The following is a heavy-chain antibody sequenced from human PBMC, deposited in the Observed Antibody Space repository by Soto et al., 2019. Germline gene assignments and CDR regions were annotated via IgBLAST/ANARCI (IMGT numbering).Heavy chain of an antibody. V-gene: IGHV4-4*02. Sequence: PSETLSLTCFVSGASISSTYWWSWVRQTPGKRLEGIGQIYHTGTTSYNPSLKNRVTISLDKYNNQFSLRLTSMTAADTAVYFCATLPPRIRRVMTDLPTWGQGTLVTVSS. CDR2: IYHTGTT. CDR1: GASISSTYW. CDR3: ATLPPRIRRVMTDLPT. D-gene: IGHD2-21*02. J-gene: IGHJ5*02.